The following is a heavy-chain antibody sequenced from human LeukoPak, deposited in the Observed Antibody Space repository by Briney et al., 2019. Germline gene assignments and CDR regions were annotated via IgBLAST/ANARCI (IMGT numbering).Heavy chain of an antibody. CDR2: IKQDGSEK. Sequence: GGSLRLSRAASGLTFSSYWMSWVRQAPGKGLEGVANIKQDGSEKHYVDSVTGRFTISRDNTKNSLYLQMNSLRADDTAVYYCARDLAGPPQEAFDIWGQGTMVTVSS. CDR1: GLTFSSYW. V-gene: IGHV3-7*01. CDR3: ARDLAGPPQEAFDI. J-gene: IGHJ3*02.